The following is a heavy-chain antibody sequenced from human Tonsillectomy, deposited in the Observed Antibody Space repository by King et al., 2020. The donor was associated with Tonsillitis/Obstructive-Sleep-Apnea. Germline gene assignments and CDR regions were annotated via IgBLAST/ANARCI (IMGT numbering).Heavy chain of an antibody. CDR2: ISAHNGHT. CDR3: ARDSMSHYYDSSAYDTFDY. V-gene: IGHV1-18*01. Sequence: VQLVESGAEVKKPGASVKVSCKASGYTFTNYGISWVRQAPGQGLEWMGWISAHNGHTNSAQKLQGRVTMTTDTSTYRAFMELRSLRSDDTAVYYCARDSMSHYYDSSAYDTFDYWGQGTLVTVSA. CDR1: GYTFTNYG. D-gene: IGHD3-22*01. J-gene: IGHJ4*02.